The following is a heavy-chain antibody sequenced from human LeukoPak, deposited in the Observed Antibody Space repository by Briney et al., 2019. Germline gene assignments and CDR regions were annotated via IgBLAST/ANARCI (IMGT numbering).Heavy chain of an antibody. CDR1: GFTVSSHY. J-gene: IGHJ4*02. Sequence: GSLRLSCAASGFTVSSHYMNWVRQAPGKGLEWVSVIYSGDSTYYADSVKGRFTISRDNAKNLLYLQMNSLRDEDTAVYYCAPHRDGSYPFDYWGQGTLVTVSS. D-gene: IGHD1-26*01. CDR3: APHRDGSYPFDY. V-gene: IGHV3-53*01. CDR2: IYSGDST.